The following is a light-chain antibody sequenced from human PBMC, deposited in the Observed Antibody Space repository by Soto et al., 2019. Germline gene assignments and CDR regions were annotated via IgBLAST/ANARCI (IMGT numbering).Light chain of an antibody. V-gene: IGLV2-8*01. J-gene: IGLJ1*01. CDR1: SSDVGGYNY. CDR2: EVN. Sequence: QSALTHPPSASGSPGQSVAISCTGTSSDVGGYNYVSWYQQHPGKAPKLIIYEVNKRPSGVPDRFSGSKSGNTASLTVSGLQAEDEADYYCSSYAGSSNVFGTGTKVTVL. CDR3: SSYAGSSNV.